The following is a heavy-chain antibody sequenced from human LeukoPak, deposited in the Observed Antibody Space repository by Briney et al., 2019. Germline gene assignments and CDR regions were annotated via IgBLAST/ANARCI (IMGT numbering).Heavy chain of an antibody. CDR1: IGSISSSKW. D-gene: IGHD1/OR15-1a*01. CDR2: IYLYGTT. Sequence: PSETLSLTCSVSIGSISSSKWWSWVRRSPVKGLEWIGEIYLYGTTNYNPSFTSRVTISVDRSRNQFSLKLTSVTAADTAVYYCARQKWEQQGRDYYFNGLDVWGPGTTVIVSS. CDR3: ARQKWEQQGRDYYFNGLDV. J-gene: IGHJ6*02. V-gene: IGHV4-4*02.